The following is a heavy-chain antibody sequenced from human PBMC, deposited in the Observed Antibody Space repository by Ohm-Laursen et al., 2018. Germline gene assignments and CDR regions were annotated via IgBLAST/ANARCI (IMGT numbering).Heavy chain of an antibody. V-gene: IGHV4-59*01. J-gene: IGHJ3*02. Sequence: TLSLTCTVSGGSISSYYWSWIRQPPGKGLEWIGYIYYSGSTNYNPSLKSRVTISVDTSKNQFSLKLSSVTAADTAVYYCASYSIVGALLLTSTDAFDIWGQGTMVTVSS. CDR3: ASYSIVGALLLTSTDAFDI. D-gene: IGHD1-26*01. CDR1: GGSISSYY. CDR2: IYYSGST.